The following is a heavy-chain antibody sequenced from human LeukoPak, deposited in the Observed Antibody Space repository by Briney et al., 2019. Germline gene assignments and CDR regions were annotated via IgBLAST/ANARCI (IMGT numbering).Heavy chain of an antibody. CDR2: ISSSSSTI. Sequence: QTGGSLRLSCAASGFTFSSYSMNWVRQAPGKGLEWVSYISSSSSTIYYADSVKGRFTISRDNAKNSLYLQMNSLRAEDTAVYYCARSMDIVVPPGMDVWGQGTTVTVSS. D-gene: IGHD2-2*03. J-gene: IGHJ6*02. CDR1: GFTFSSYS. V-gene: IGHV3-48*01. CDR3: ARSMDIVVPPGMDV.